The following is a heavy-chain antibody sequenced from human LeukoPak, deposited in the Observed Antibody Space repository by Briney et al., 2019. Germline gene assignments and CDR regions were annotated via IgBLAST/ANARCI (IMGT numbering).Heavy chain of an antibody. J-gene: IGHJ4*02. CDR2: IYYSGST. D-gene: IGHD5-12*01. V-gene: IGHV4-30-4*01. CDR3: AREQRGVATIIDY. CDR1: GCSISGGDYY. Sequence: SETLSLTCTVYGCSISGGDYYWSWIPQPPGKGLDWFGYIYYSGSTYYHPSLKSRVTISVDTSKNQFSLKLSSVTAADTAVYYCAREQRGVATIIDYWGQGTLVTVSS.